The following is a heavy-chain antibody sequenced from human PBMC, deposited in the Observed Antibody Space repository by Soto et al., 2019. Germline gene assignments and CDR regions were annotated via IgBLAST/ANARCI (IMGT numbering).Heavy chain of an antibody. D-gene: IGHD6-13*01. J-gene: IGHJ6*02. Sequence: QTLSLTCAISGDSVSSNSAAWNWIRQSPSRGLEWLGRTYYRSKWYNDHVVSVKSRITFNPDTSKNQFSLQLNSVTPEDTAVYYCARGQQLFYGMDVWGQGTTVTVSS. CDR2: TYYRSKWYN. CDR1: GDSVSSNSAA. V-gene: IGHV6-1*01. CDR3: ARGQQLFYGMDV.